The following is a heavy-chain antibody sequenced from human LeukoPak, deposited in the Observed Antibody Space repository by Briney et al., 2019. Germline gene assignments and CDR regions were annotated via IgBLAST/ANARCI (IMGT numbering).Heavy chain of an antibody. D-gene: IGHD6-19*01. CDR2: ISSSSSYI. CDR3: ARGGIAVAVFAFDI. Sequence: GGSLRLSCAASGFTFSSYSMNWVRQAPGKGLEWVSSISSSSSYIYYADSVKGRFTISRDNAENSLHVQMNSLRAEDTAVYYCARGGIAVAVFAFDIWGQGTMVTVSS. J-gene: IGHJ3*02. V-gene: IGHV3-21*01. CDR1: GFTFSSYS.